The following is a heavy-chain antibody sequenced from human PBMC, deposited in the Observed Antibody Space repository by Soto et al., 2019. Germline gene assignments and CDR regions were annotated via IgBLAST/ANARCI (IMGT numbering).Heavy chain of an antibody. J-gene: IGHJ5*01. CDR1: GFTVSSNY. CDR3: AREAPAVPPNWFDP. CDR2: IYSGGST. V-gene: IGHV3-53*01. D-gene: IGHD6-13*01. Sequence: PGGSVRLSCAASGFTVSSNYMSWVRQAPGKGLEWVSVIYSGGSTYYADSVKGRFTISRDNSKNTLYLQMNSLRAEDTAVYYCAREAPAVPPNWFDPWGQGTLLTVSS.